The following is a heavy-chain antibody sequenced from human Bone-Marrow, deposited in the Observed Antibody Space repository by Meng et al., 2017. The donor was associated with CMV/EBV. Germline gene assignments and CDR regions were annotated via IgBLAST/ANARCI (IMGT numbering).Heavy chain of an antibody. J-gene: IGHJ6*02. CDR2: INPKSGAT. V-gene: IGHV1-2*02. D-gene: IGHD4-17*01. CDR3: ARGNYGDYIGTFYYNMDV. Sequence: ASVKVSCKASGFTFTDYYFHWVRQAPVQGLEWMGWINPKSGATKYAQKFQGRVTMTRDTSLSTAYMDLSSLRSEDTAVYYCARGNYGDYIGTFYYNMDVWGQGTTVTVSS. CDR1: GFTFTDYY.